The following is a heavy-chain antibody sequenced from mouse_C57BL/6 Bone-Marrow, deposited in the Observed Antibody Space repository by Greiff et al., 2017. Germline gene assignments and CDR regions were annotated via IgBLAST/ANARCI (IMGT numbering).Heavy chain of an antibody. CDR1: GFTFSSYG. CDR2: ISPGGSYT. D-gene: IGHD2-2*01. CDR3: ARHGGYLYYYAMGF. V-gene: IGHV5-6*01. J-gene: IGHJ4*01. Sequence: EVQLLESGGDLVKPGGSLKLSCAASGFTFSSYGMSWVRQTPGQRLEWIASISPGGSYTNYPDSVKGRVTISRGKAKNTMYLQMSSLESEDTAMYYCARHGGYLYYYAMGFWGQGTSGTVSS.